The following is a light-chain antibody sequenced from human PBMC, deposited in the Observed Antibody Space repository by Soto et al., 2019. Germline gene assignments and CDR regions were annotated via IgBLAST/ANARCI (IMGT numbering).Light chain of an antibody. V-gene: IGLV6-57*01. CDR1: SGSIASNY. Sequence: NFMLTQPHSVSESPGKTVTISCTRSSGSIASNYVQWYQQRPGSSPTTVIYDDNQRPSGVPDRFSGSIDSSSNSASLTISGLKTEDDADYYCQSYDSSNPVVFGGGTKLTVL. CDR3: QSYDSSNPVV. CDR2: DDN. J-gene: IGLJ2*01.